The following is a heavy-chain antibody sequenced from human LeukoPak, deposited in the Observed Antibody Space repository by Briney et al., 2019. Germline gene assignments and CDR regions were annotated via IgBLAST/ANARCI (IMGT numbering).Heavy chain of an antibody. Sequence: SETLSLTCTVSGGSISSYYWSWIRQPPGKGLEWIGYIYYSGSTNYNPSLKSRVTISVDTSKNQFSLKLSSVTAADTAVYYCARSVDSLIWFGELFPLYYGMDVWGQGTTVTVSS. CDR1: GGSISSYY. D-gene: IGHD3-10*01. J-gene: IGHJ6*02. V-gene: IGHV4-59*01. CDR3: ARSVDSLIWFGELFPLYYGMDV. CDR2: IYYSGST.